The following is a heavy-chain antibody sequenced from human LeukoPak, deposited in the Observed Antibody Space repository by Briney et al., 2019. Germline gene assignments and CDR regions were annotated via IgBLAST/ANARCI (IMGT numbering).Heavy chain of an antibody. J-gene: IGHJ4*02. CDR2: ISTDGSST. V-gene: IGHV3-74*01. Sequence: GGSLRLSCVGSGFIFSSYWIHWVRQAPGRGLVWVSRISTDGSSTNYADSVKGRFTISRDNAKNTVYLQMNSPRVEDTAVYYCARDVGYGGDWGQGTLVTVSS. D-gene: IGHD4-23*01. CDR3: ARDVGYGGD. CDR1: GFIFSSYW.